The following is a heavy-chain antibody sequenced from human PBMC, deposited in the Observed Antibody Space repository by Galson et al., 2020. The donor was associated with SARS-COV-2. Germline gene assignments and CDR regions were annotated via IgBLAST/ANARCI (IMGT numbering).Heavy chain of an antibody. J-gene: IGHJ6*02. CDR1: GGTFSSYA. Sequence: KISCKASGGTFSSYAISWVRQAPGQGLEWMGGLIPIFGTANYAQKFQGRVTITADESTSTAYMELSSLRSEDTAVYYCARGRPPRVGSRFYYYGMDVWGQGTTVTVSS. V-gene: IGHV1-69*01. CDR2: LIPIFGTA. D-gene: IGHD1-26*01. CDR3: ARGRPPRVGSRFYYYGMDV.